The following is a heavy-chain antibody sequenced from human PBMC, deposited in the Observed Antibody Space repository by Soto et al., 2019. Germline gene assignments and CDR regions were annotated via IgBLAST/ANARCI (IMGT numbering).Heavy chain of an antibody. J-gene: IGHJ6*02. V-gene: IGHV5-51*01. CDR1: GYSFTSYW. CDR3: ARSRITIFGVVSNYYYYGMDV. CDR2: IYPGDSDT. Sequence: GESLKISCKGSGYSFTSYWIGWVRQMPEKGLEWMGIIYPGDSDTRYSPSFQGQVTISADKSISTAYLQWSSLKASDTAMYYCARSRITIFGVVSNYYYYGMDVWGQGTTVTVSS. D-gene: IGHD3-3*01.